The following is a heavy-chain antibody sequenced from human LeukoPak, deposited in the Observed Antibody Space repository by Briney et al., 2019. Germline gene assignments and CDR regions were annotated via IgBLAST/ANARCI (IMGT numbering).Heavy chain of an antibody. V-gene: IGHV3-7*01. CDR1: GFTFSSYW. D-gene: IGHD3-16*01. Sequence: GGSLRLSCAASGFTFSSYWMSWVRQAPGKGLEWVANIKQDGSEKYYVDSVKGRFTFSRDNAKNSLYLQMNSLRAEDTAVYFCARLGEKADFDYWGQGTLVTVSS. J-gene: IGHJ4*02. CDR2: IKQDGSEK. CDR3: ARLGEKADFDY.